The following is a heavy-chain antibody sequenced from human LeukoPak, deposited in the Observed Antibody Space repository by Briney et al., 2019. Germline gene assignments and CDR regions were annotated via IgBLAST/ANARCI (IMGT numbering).Heavy chain of an antibody. J-gene: IGHJ4*02. V-gene: IGHV4-39*01. CDR2: IFYSGST. CDR3: ARHGCSSNICHFDY. D-gene: IGHD2-2*01. Sequence: PSEALSLTCTVSGGSISSSSYYWGWIRQPPGKGLEWLGSIFYSGSTSYNPSLKSRVTVSVDTSRNQFSLKLTSVTAADTAVYHCARHGCSSNICHFDYWGQGTLVTVSS. CDR1: GGSISSSSYY.